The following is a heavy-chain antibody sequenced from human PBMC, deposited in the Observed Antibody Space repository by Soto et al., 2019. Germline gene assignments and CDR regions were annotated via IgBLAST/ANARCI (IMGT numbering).Heavy chain of an antibody. CDR1: GYTSTSYA. V-gene: IGHV1-3*01. D-gene: IGHD6-25*01. Sequence: ESVKVSYTASGYTSTSYAMHWERQAPGQRLEWMGWINAGNGNTKYSQKFQGRVTITRDTSASTAYMELSSLRSEDTAVYYCARDSATDNGTAGSGQATIFPVSS. CDR2: INAGNGNT. CDR3: ARDSATDNGTAG. J-gene: IGHJ6*02.